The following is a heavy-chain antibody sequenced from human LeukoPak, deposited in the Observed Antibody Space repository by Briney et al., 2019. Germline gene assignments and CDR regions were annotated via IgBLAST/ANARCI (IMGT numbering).Heavy chain of an antibody. CDR2: IYHSGST. CDR1: GYSISSGYY. J-gene: IGHJ5*02. CDR3: AGEEDRWDWFDP. Sequence: SETLSLTCTVSGYSISSGYYWGWIWQPPGKGLEWIGSIYHSGSTYYNPSLKSRVTISVDTSKNQFSLKLSSVTAADTAVYYCAGEEDRWDWFDPGGQGTLVTVSS. V-gene: IGHV4-38-2*02. D-gene: IGHD4-23*01.